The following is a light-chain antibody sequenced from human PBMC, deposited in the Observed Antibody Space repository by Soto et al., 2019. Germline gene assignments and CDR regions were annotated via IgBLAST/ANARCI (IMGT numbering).Light chain of an antibody. Sequence: VQMAQSPSTLYASVGDRVTITCRASQSISSWLAWYQQKPGKAPKPLIYKASSLESGVPSRFSGSGSGTEFTLTISSLQPDDFATYYCQQYNSYAWTFGQGTKVDIK. CDR3: QQYNSYAWT. CDR2: KAS. CDR1: QSISSW. V-gene: IGKV1-5*03. J-gene: IGKJ1*01.